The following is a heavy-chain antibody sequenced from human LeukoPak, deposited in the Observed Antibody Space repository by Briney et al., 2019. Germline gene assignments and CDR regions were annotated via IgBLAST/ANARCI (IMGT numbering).Heavy chain of an antibody. D-gene: IGHD6-6*01. J-gene: IGHJ4*02. CDR3: ARGRSIAARFFDH. CDR1: GGSFSGYY. CDR2: INHSGST. Sequence: PSETLSLTCAVYGGSFSGYYWSWIRQPPGKGLEWIGEINHSGSTNYNPSLKSRVTISVDTSKNQFSLKLSSVTAADTAVYYCARGRSIAARFFDHWGQGTLVTVSS. V-gene: IGHV4-34*01.